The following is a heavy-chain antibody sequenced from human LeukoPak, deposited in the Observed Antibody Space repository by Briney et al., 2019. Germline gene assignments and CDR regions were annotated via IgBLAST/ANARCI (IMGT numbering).Heavy chain of an antibody. Sequence: GGSLRLSCVASGFTFGKYWMSWVRQAPGKGLEWVANIKLDGSEKNYVDSVKGRFTISRDNTKNSLYLQMNSLRAEDTAVFYCARDQYDTWSRRGNFDSWGQGTLVIVSS. D-gene: IGHD3-3*01. CDR3: ARDQYDTWSRRGNFDS. J-gene: IGHJ4*02. V-gene: IGHV3-7*03. CDR2: IKLDGSEK. CDR1: GFTFGKYW.